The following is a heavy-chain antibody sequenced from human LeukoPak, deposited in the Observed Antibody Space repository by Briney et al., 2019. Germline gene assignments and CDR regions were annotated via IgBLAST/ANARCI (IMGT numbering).Heavy chain of an antibody. D-gene: IGHD6-13*01. V-gene: IGHV4-4*02. Sequence: PSETLSLTCAVSGGSISSSNWWSWVRQPPGKGLEWIGEIYHSGSTNYNPSLKSRVTISVDKSKNQFSLKLSSVIAADTAVYYCARRTVLPHDIAAAGTWYWGQGTLVTVSS. CDR2: IYHSGST. J-gene: IGHJ4*02. CDR1: GGSISSSNW. CDR3: ARRTVLPHDIAAAGTWY.